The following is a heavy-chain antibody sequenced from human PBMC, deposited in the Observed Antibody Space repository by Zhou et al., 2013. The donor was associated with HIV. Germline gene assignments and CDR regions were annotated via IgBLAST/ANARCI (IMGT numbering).Heavy chain of an antibody. CDR3: ARDRPYFDY. Sequence: QVQLVQSGTEVKKPGASVKVSCKASGYSFTSHGMSWVRQAPGQGLEWMGWIGVDNDNTNYAQKLQGRVTMTTDTSTSTVYMELRSLRSDDTAVYYCARDRPYFDYWGQGTLVTVSS. CDR2: IGVDNDNT. CDR1: GYSFTSHG. J-gene: IGHJ4*02. D-gene: IGHD6-6*01. V-gene: IGHV1-18*01.